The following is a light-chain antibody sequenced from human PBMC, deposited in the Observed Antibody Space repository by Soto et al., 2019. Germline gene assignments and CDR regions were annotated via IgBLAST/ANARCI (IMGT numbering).Light chain of an antibody. CDR3: QQSYSTPPWT. CDR1: ETISTY. Sequence: DIQLTHSPSSLTASVGYRVTITCLTSETISTYVNWYQKKPGKAPKLLIYAASILQSGVPSRFSGSGSGTDFTLTISSLQPEDFATYFCQQSYSTPPWTFGQGTKVDIK. V-gene: IGKV1-39*01. CDR2: AAS. J-gene: IGKJ1*01.